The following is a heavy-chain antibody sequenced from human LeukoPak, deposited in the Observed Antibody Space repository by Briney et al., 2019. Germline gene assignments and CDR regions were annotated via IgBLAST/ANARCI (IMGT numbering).Heavy chain of an antibody. CDR3: ARDGVAASFDY. D-gene: IGHD2-15*01. J-gene: IGHJ4*02. CDR1: GFTFSSYS. CDR2: IYSGGST. V-gene: IGHV3-53*01. Sequence: GGSLRLSCAASGFTFSSYSMNWVRQAPGKGLEWVSVIYSGGSTYYADSVKGRFTISRDNSKNTLYLQMNSLRAEDTAVYYCARDGVAASFDYWGQGTLVTVSS.